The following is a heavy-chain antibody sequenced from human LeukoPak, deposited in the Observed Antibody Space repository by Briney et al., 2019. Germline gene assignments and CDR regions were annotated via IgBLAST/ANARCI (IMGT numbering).Heavy chain of an antibody. CDR2: IWYDGSNK. Sequence: GGSLRLSCAASGFTFSSYGMHWVRQAPGKGLEWVAVIWYDGSNKYYADSVKGRFTISRDNSKNTLYLQMNSLRAEDTAVYYCARPMVRGVPNKDFDYWGQGTLVTVSS. J-gene: IGHJ4*02. CDR3: ARPMVRGVPNKDFDY. D-gene: IGHD3-10*01. V-gene: IGHV3-33*01. CDR1: GFTFSSYG.